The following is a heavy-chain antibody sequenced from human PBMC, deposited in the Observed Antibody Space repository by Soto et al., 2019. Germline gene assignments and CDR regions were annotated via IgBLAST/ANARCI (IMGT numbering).Heavy chain of an antibody. CDR3: VRTSLVVAAATREDY. CDR1: GFTFSSYW. CDR2: INSDGSRT. Sequence: EVQLVESAGGLVQPGGSLRLSCAASGFTFSSYWMHWVRQATGKGLVWVSRINSDGSRTSYADSVKGRFTISRDNAKNTLYLQMNSLRAEDTAVYYCVRTSLVVAAATREDYWGQGTLVTVSS. V-gene: IGHV3-74*01. J-gene: IGHJ4*02. D-gene: IGHD2-15*01.